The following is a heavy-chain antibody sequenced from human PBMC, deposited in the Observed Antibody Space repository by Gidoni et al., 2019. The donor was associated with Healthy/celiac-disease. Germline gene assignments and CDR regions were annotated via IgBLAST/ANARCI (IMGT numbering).Heavy chain of an antibody. CDR3: ARVVSYKDY. CDR2: ISSSSSTI. D-gene: IGHD5-18*01. Sequence: EVQLVESGGGLVQPGGSLRLSCEASGFTFSSYSMNWVRQAPGKGLEWVSYISSSSSTIYYADSVKGRFTISRDNAKNSLYLQMNSLRAEDTAVYYCARVVSYKDYWGQGTLVTVSS. J-gene: IGHJ4*02. CDR1: GFTFSSYS. V-gene: IGHV3-48*01.